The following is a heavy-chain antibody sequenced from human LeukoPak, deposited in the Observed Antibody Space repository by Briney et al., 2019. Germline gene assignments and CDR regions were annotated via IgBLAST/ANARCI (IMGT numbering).Heavy chain of an antibody. D-gene: IGHD1-7*01. J-gene: IGHJ5*02. V-gene: IGHV3-21*01. CDR2: ISSSSSYI. CDR3: ARQSKRSWNYEEAPPNWFDP. CDR1: GFTFSSYA. Sequence: GGSLRLSCAASGFTFSSYAMSWVRQAPGKGLEWVSSISSSSSYIYYADSVKGRFTISRDNAKNSLYLQMNSLRAEDTAVYYCARQSKRSWNYEEAPPNWFDPWGQGTLVTVSS.